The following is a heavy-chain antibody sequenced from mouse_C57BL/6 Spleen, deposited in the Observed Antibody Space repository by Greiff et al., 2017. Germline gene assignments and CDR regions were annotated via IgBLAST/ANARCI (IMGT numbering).Heavy chain of an antibody. Sequence: VQLQQSGPELVKPGASVKISCKASGYAFSSSWLNWVKQRPGKGLEWIGRIYPGDGDTNYNGKFKGKATMNADNSSSTAYMQLSRLTPEDSAVDFCSRSYRNYDYFDYWGQGTTLTVSS. J-gene: IGHJ2*01. CDR1: GYAFSSSW. V-gene: IGHV1-82*01. D-gene: IGHD2-5*01. CDR3: SRSYRNYDYFDY. CDR2: IYPGDGDT.